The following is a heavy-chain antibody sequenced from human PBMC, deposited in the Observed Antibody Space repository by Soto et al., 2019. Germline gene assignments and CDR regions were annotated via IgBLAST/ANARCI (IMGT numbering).Heavy chain of an antibody. CDR2: ISGSGGSGRG. V-gene: IGHV3-23*01. CDR1: GFSFRKYA. CDR3: AKDLDDYSSAIDF. Sequence: EVQLLESGGGLVQPGGSLRLSCVVSGFSFRKYAMNWVRQAPGKGLEWVSGISGSGGSGRGFYTDPVKGRFTISRNNSKNTLYLEMNSLRAEDTAVYYCAKDLDDYSSAIDFWGQGTLVTVSS. D-gene: IGHD4-4*01. J-gene: IGHJ4*02.